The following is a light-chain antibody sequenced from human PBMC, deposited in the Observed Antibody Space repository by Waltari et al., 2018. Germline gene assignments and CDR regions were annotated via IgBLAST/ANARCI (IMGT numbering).Light chain of an antibody. Sequence: QSVLTQAPSASETPGQRITISCSGSSSNIGSNYVSWYQNLPGEAPKLLLGRDDHRPSGVPDRFSGSKSGTSASLAISGLRSEDEADYYCASWDDSLSALVFGGGTKLTVL. CDR1: SSNIGSNY. CDR2: RDD. V-gene: IGLV1-47*01. CDR3: ASWDDSLSALV. J-gene: IGLJ3*02.